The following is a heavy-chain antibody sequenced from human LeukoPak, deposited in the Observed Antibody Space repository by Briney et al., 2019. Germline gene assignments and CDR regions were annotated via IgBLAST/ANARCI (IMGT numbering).Heavy chain of an antibody. CDR2: ISSSGSTI. V-gene: IGHV3-48*03. CDR1: GFTFSSYE. Sequence: PGGSLRLSCAASGFTFSSYEMNWVRQAPGKGLEWVSYISSSGSTIYYADSVKGRFTISRDNAKNSLYLQMNSLRAEDTAVYYCARAANILTGYCIDYWGQGTLVTVSS. CDR3: ARAANILTGYCIDY. J-gene: IGHJ4*02. D-gene: IGHD3-9*01.